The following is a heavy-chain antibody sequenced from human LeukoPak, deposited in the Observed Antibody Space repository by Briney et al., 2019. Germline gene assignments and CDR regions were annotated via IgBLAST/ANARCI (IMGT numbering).Heavy chain of an antibody. Sequence: GGSPRLSCAVSGFTFSSYWMSWVRQAPGKGLEWVGNIKEDGSEKYYVDSVKGRFTISRDNAKNSSYLQMNSLRAEDTAVYYCARDSFETDIDYWGQGTLVTVSS. J-gene: IGHJ4*02. CDR3: ARDSFETDIDY. D-gene: IGHD1-14*01. V-gene: IGHV3-7*01. CDR2: IKEDGSEK. CDR1: GFTFSSYW.